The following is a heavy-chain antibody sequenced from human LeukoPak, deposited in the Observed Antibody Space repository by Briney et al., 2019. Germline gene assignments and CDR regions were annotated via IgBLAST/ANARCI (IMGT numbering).Heavy chain of an antibody. D-gene: IGHD4-17*01. J-gene: IGHJ4*02. Sequence: SVKVSCKASGGTFSSYAISWVQQAPGQGLEWMGGIIPIFGTANYAQKFQGRVTITADKSTSTAYMELSSLRSEDTAVYYCAIRPTTVTTFYFDYWGQGTLVTVSS. CDR2: IIPIFGTA. CDR3: AIRPTTVTTFYFDY. CDR1: GGTFSSYA. V-gene: IGHV1-69*06.